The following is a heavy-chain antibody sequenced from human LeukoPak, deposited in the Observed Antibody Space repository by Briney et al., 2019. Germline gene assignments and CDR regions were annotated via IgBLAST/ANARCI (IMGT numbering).Heavy chain of an antibody. CDR1: GFNFKNYW. V-gene: IGHV3-74*01. Sequence: GGSLRLSCAASGFNFKNYWMHWVRQAPGKGLEWVSRIINDGSSTTYADSVKGRFTISRDNAKDTLYLQMNSLRVEDTAVYFCARGGGLDVWGQGATVTVSS. J-gene: IGHJ6*02. CDR3: ARGGGLDV. D-gene: IGHD3-16*01. CDR2: IINDGSST.